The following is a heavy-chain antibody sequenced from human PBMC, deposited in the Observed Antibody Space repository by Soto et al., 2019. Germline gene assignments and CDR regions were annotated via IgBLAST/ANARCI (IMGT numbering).Heavy chain of an antibody. CDR1: GFTFSDYY. D-gene: IGHD1-7*01. J-gene: IGHJ4*02. CDR3: TRSMTVTTSSDY. V-gene: IGHV3-72*01. Sequence: EVQLVESGGGLVQPGGSLRLSCAGSGFTFSDYYIDWVRQAPGKGLEWVGRSRDKGNSYSTDYAASVKGRFTISRDASKNSLFLQMNSLKIEDSALYYCTRSMTVTTSSDYWGQGTLVTVSS. CDR2: SRDKGNSYST.